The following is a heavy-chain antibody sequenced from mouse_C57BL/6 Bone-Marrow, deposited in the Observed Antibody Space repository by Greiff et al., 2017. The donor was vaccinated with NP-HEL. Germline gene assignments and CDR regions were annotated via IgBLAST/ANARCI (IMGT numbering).Heavy chain of an antibody. Sequence: QVQLKESGPELVKPGASVKISCKASGYAFSSSWMNWVKQRPGKGLEWIGRIYPGDGDTNYNGKFKGKATLTADKSSSTAYMQLSSLTSEDSAVYFWATMVTTGNAMDYWGQGTSVTVSS. CDR3: ATMVTTGNAMDY. CDR2: IYPGDGDT. J-gene: IGHJ4*01. D-gene: IGHD2-2*01. V-gene: IGHV1-82*01. CDR1: GYAFSSSW.